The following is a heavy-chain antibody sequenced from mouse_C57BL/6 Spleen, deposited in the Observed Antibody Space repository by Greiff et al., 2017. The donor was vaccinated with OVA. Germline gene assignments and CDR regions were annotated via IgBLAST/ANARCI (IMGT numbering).Heavy chain of an antibody. D-gene: IGHD1-1*01. CDR3: ASPLTTVVAPGAMDY. V-gene: IGHV1-82*01. CDR2: IYPGDGDT. CDR1: GYAFSSSW. J-gene: IGHJ4*01. Sequence: QVQLQQSGPELVKPGASVKISCKASGYAFSSSWMNWVKQRPGKGLEWIGRIYPGDGDTNYNGKFKGKATLTADKSSSTAYMKLSSLTSEDSAVYFCASPLTTVVAPGAMDYWGQGTSVTVSS.